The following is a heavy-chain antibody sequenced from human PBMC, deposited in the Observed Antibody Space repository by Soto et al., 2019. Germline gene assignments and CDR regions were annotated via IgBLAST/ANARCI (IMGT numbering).Heavy chain of an antibody. J-gene: IGHJ3*02. D-gene: IGHD5-12*01. CDR2: IYYSGST. CDR3: ARHIVANPDAFDI. V-gene: IGHV4-39*01. CDR1: GGSISSSSYY. Sequence: PSETLSLTCTVSGGSISSSSYYWGWIRQPPGKGLEWIGSIYYSGSTYYNPSLKSRVTISVDTSKNQFSLKLSSVTAADTAVYYCARHIVANPDAFDIWGQGTMVTVSS.